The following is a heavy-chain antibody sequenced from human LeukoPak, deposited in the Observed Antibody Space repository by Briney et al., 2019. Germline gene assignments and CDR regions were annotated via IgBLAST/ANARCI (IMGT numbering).Heavy chain of an antibody. Sequence: PSETLSLTCAVYGGSFSGYYWSWIRQPPGKGLEWIGEINHSGSTNYNPSLKSRVTISVDTSKNQFSLKLSSVTAADTAVYYCARGVFYDFWSGYYTPFGYWGQGTLVTVSS. CDR1: GGSFSGYY. D-gene: IGHD3-3*01. V-gene: IGHV4-34*01. J-gene: IGHJ4*02. CDR2: INHSGST. CDR3: ARGVFYDFWSGYYTPFGY.